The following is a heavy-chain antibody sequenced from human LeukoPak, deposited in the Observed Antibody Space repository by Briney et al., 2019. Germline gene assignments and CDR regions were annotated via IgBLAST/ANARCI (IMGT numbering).Heavy chain of an antibody. J-gene: IGHJ4*02. CDR3: AKDQWSFSYFDY. D-gene: IGHD1-26*01. CDR2: ISSSSYI. CDR1: GFTFSSYS. V-gene: IGHV3-21*04. Sequence: GGSLSLSCAASGFTFSSYSMNWVRQAPGKGLEWVSSISSSSYIYYADSVKGRFTISRDNSKNTLYLQMNSLRAEDTAVYYCAKDQWSFSYFDYWGQGTLVTVSS.